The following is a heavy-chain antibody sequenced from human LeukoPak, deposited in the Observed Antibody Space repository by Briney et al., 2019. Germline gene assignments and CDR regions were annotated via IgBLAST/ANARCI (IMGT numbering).Heavy chain of an antibody. J-gene: IGHJ4*02. D-gene: IGHD2-2*01. CDR2: ISAYNGNT. V-gene: IGHV1-18*01. CDR3: ARGGYCSSTSCRTLDY. Sequence: ASVKVSCKASGYTFTSYGISWVRQAPGQGLEWMGWISAYNGNTNYAQKPQGRVTMTTDTSTSTAYMELRSLRSDDTAVYYCARGGYCSSTSCRTLDYWGQGTLVTVSS. CDR1: GYTFTSYG.